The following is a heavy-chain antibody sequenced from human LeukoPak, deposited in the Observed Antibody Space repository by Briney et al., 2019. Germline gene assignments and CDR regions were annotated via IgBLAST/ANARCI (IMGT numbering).Heavy chain of an antibody. CDR2: IIPIFGTA. Sequence: SVKVSCKASGGTFSSYAISWVRQAPGQGLEWMGRIIPIFGTANYAQKFQGRVTITADESTSTAYMELSSLRSEDTAVYYCATNLAYCGGDCYRPIDYWGQGTLVTVSS. V-gene: IGHV1-69*15. J-gene: IGHJ4*02. CDR1: GGTFSSYA. CDR3: ATNLAYCGGDCYRPIDY. D-gene: IGHD2-21*01.